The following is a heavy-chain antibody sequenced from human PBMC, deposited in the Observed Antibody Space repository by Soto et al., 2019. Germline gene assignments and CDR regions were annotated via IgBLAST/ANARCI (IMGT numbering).Heavy chain of an antibody. CDR1: GSSVNSASHY. D-gene: IGHD6-25*01. CDR2: IFYTEGT. J-gene: IGHJ4*02. Sequence: QVQLQESGPGLVKPSETLSLTCTVSGSSVNSASHYWSWIRQAPGKGLEWIGYIFYTEGTNYNPSLRSRVTISEDMSENQISVKLRSVTAADTVVYYCASSFGSGWEYFVDWGQGTLVTVSS. CDR3: ASSFGSGWEYFVD. V-gene: IGHV4-61*01.